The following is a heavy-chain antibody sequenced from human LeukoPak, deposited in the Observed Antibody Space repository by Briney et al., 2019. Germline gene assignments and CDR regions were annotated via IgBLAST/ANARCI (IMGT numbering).Heavy chain of an antibody. Sequence: SVKVSCKASGGTFSSYAISWVRQAPGQGLEWMGGIIPIFGTANYAQKFQGRVTITADKSTSTAYMELSSLRSEDTAVYYCARRGSHEDYYDSRGYYFDYWGQGTLVTVSS. CDR2: IIPIFGTA. J-gene: IGHJ4*02. CDR3: ARRGSHEDYYDSRGYYFDY. V-gene: IGHV1-69*06. CDR1: GGTFSSYA. D-gene: IGHD3-22*01.